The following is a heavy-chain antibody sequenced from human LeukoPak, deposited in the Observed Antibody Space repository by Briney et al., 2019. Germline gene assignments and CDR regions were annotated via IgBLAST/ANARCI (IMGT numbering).Heavy chain of an antibody. CDR1: GFTFSSYA. Sequence: GGSLRLSCAASGFTFSSYAMSWVRQAPGKGLEWVSAISGSGDTTYYADSMKGRFTISRDNAKNSVHLQMNSLSAEDTAIYYCASSGCGGDCYSEKTYYLDYWGPGTLVTVSS. J-gene: IGHJ4*02. V-gene: IGHV3-23*01. D-gene: IGHD2-21*02. CDR2: ISGSGDTT. CDR3: ASSGCGGDCYSEKTYYLDY.